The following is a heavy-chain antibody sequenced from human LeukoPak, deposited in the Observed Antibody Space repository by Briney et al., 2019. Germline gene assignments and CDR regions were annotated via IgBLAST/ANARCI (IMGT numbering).Heavy chain of an antibody. CDR3: AKSHTIDY. CDR2: ISYDGSNK. J-gene: IGHJ4*02. V-gene: IGHV3-30*18. Sequence: GRSLRLSCAASGFTFSSYGMHWVRQAPGKGLEWVAVISYDGSNKYYADSVKGRFTISRDNCKNTLYLQMNSLRAEDTAVYYCAKSHTIDYWGQGTLVTVSS. CDR1: GFTFSSYG.